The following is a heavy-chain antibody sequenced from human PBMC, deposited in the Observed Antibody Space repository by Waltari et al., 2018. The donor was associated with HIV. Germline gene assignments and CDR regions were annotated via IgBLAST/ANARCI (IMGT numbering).Heavy chain of an antibody. V-gene: IGHV5-51*01. CDR2: IYPDDSDT. D-gene: IGHD3-3*01. CDR3: ARSDFWSGKFAF. Sequence: EVRLVQSGAEVKKPGESLRISCKGSGYSFSSYWIGWVRQMPGKGLEWMGIIYPDDSDTRYTPAFQGQVRLSADKSISTAYLQWSSLKASDTAIYYCARSDFWSGKFAFWGQGTLVTVSS. J-gene: IGHJ4*02. CDR1: GYSFSSYW.